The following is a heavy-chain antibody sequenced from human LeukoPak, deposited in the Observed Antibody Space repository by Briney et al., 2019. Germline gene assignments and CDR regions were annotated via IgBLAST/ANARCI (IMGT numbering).Heavy chain of an antibody. CDR2: IYYSGST. CDR3: GRGRGEVIHYGKGV. CDR1: GGSISSGDYY. D-gene: IGHD3-22*01. J-gene: IGHJ6*02. V-gene: IGHV4-30-4*01. Sequence: SETLSLTCTVSGGSISSGDYYWSWIRQPPGKGLEWIGYIYYSGSTYYNPSLKSRVTISVDTSKNQFSLKLSSVTAADTAVYYCGRGRGEVIHYGKGVWGPGTTVHGSS.